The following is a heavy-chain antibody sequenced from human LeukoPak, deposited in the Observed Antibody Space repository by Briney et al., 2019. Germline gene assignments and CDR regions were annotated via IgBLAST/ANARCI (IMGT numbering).Heavy chain of an antibody. CDR2: ISGRGGST. CDR3: AKEGSSGYYQYYFDY. CDR1: GFTFSSYA. Sequence: GGSLRLSCVASGFTFSSYAMSWVRQAPGKGLEWVSAISGRGGSTYYADSVKGRFTISRDNSKNTLYLQMNSLRAEDTAVYYCAKEGSSGYYQYYFDYWGQGTLVTVSS. J-gene: IGHJ4*02. V-gene: IGHV3-23*01. D-gene: IGHD3-22*01.